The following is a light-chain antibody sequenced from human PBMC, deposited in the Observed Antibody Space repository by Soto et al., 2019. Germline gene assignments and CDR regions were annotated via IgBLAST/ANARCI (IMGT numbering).Light chain of an antibody. J-gene: IGKJ1*01. CDR2: GAS. CDR3: QQYGSSPWT. Sequence: EMVLTQSPGTLSLSPGERATHSCRASQSVRSSYLAWYQQKPGQAPRLLIYGASSRATGIPDRFSGSGSGTDFTLTISRLEPEDFAVYYCQQYGSSPWTFGQGTKVEIK. CDR1: QSVRSSY. V-gene: IGKV3-20*01.